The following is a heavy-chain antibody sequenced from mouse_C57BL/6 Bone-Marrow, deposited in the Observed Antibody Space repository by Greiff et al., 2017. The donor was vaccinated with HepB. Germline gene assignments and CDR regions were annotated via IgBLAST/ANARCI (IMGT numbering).Heavy chain of an antibody. J-gene: IGHJ3*01. Sequence: EVQRVESGGGLVKPGGSLKLSCAASGFTFSSYAMSWVRQTPEKRLEWVATISDGGSYTYYPDNVKGRFTISRDNAKNNLYLQMSHLKSEDTAMYYCAREGGAGTRETYWGQGTLVTVSA. CDR3: AREGGAGTRETY. CDR1: GFTFSSYA. D-gene: IGHD4-1*01. CDR2: ISDGGSYT. V-gene: IGHV5-4*01.